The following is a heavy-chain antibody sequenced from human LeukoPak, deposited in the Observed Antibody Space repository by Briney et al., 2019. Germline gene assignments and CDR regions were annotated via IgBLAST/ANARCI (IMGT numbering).Heavy chain of an antibody. Sequence: PGGSLRLSCSASGFAFSSSGFHWVRQAPGKGLEWVAVISYDGSNKYYADSVKGRFTISRDNSKNTLYLQMNSLRAEDTAVYYCAKDRVESYLTPEYYYYGMDVWGQGTTVTVSS. D-gene: IGHD3-3*01. J-gene: IGHJ6*02. CDR2: ISYDGSNK. V-gene: IGHV3-30*18. CDR3: AKDRVESYLTPEYYYYGMDV. CDR1: GFAFSSSG.